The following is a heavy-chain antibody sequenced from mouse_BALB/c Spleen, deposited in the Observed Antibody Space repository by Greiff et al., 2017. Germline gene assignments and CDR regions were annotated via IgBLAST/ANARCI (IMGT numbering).Heavy chain of an antibody. CDR3: TRVADYDEGGDY. V-gene: IGHV5-6-4*01. Sequence: EVKLMESGGGLVKPGGSLKLSCAASGFTFSSYTMSWVRQTPEKRLEWVATISSGGSYTYYPDSVKGRFTISRDNAKNTLYLQMSSLKSEDTAMYYCTRVADYDEGGDYWGQGTSVTVSS. J-gene: IGHJ4*01. CDR2: ISSGGSYT. CDR1: GFTFSSYT. D-gene: IGHD2-4*01.